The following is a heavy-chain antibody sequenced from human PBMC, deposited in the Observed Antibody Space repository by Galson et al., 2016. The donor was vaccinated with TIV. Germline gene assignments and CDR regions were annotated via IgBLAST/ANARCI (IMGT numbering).Heavy chain of an antibody. CDR2: MSSGGTL. V-gene: IGHV3-53*05. D-gene: IGHD3-3*01. J-gene: IGHJ4*02. CDR1: SLNVNDNY. Sequence: SLRLSCAASSLNVNDNYMTWVRQAPGKGLEWVAIMSSGGTLNYADFVRGRFTVSRDSSKNTLSLQMDSLRIEDTAVYYCARDGHDFWSGGANTLDYWGQGTLVTVSS. CDR3: ARDGHDFWSGGANTLDY.